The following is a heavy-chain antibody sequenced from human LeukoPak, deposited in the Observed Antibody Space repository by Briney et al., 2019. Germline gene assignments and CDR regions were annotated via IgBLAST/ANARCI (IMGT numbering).Heavy chain of an antibody. V-gene: IGHV1-2*02. J-gene: IGHJ3*01. D-gene: IGHD2-8*01. CDR3: AKVRPGQCCAFDF. CDR2: INPNSGDT. CDR1: GYTFSGYY. Sequence: ASVKVSCKASGYTFSGYYIHWVRQAPGQGLEWMAWINPNSGDTHYAQKFQGRVTLTSDTSISTAYMELSSLTSDDTAVYYCAKVRPGQCCAFDFWGQGTMVTVSS.